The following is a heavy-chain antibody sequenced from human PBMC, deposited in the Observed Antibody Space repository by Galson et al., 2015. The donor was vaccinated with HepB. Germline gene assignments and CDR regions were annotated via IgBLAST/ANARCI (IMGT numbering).Heavy chain of an antibody. CDR3: ARDYRPDFGSGSYYPNWFDP. D-gene: IGHD3-10*01. CDR1: GFTFSSYW. V-gene: IGHV3-7*01. J-gene: IGHJ5*02. CDR2: IMKDGSEK. Sequence: SLRLSCAASGFTFSSYWMSWVRQAPGKGLEWVANIMKDGSEKYYVDSVKGRFTISRDNAKNSLYLQMNSLRAEDTAIYYCARDYRPDFGSGSYYPNWFDPWGQGTLVTVSS.